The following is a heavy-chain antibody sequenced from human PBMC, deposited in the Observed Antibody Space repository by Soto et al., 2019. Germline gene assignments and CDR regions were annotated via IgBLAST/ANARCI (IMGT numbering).Heavy chain of an antibody. CDR3: ARDSYYDFWSGYTDAFDI. CDR2: ISSSSSTI. Sequence: GGSLRLSCAASGFTFSSYSMNWVRQAPGKGLEWVSYISSSSSTIYYADSVKGRLTISRDNAKNSLYLQMNSLRDEDTAVYYCARDSYYDFWSGYTDAFDIWGQGTMVTVSS. V-gene: IGHV3-48*02. D-gene: IGHD3-3*01. J-gene: IGHJ3*02. CDR1: GFTFSSYS.